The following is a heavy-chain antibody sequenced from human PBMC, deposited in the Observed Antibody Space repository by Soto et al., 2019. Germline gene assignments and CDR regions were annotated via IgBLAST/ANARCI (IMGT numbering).Heavy chain of an antibody. CDR1: GGTFSSYA. CDR3: ARLAVAGTPGWFDP. D-gene: IGHD6-19*01. J-gene: IGHJ5*02. V-gene: IGHV1-69*13. Sequence: SVKVSCKASGGTFSSYAISWVRQAPGQGLEWMGGIIPIFGTANYAQKFQGRVTITADESTSTAYMELSSLRSEDTAVYYCARLAVAGTPGWFDPWGQGTLVTVSS. CDR2: IIPIFGTA.